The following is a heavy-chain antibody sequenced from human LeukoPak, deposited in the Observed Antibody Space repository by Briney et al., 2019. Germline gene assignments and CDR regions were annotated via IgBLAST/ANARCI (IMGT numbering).Heavy chain of an antibody. J-gene: IGHJ4*02. CDR3: ARDGYSGYDSFDY. D-gene: IGHD5-12*01. Sequence: GGSLRLSCAASGFTFSSYWMSWVRQAPGKGLEWVANIKQDGSEKYYVYSVKGRFTISRDNAKNSLYLQMNSLRAEDTAVYYCARDGYSGYDSFDYWGQGTLVTVSS. CDR2: IKQDGSEK. CDR1: GFTFSSYW. V-gene: IGHV3-7*01.